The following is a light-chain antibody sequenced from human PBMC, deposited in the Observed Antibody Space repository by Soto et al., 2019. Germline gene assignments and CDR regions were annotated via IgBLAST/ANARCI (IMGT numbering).Light chain of an antibody. CDR2: GAS. Sequence: ESVLTQSPGTLSLSPGERATLSCRAIQTVTSNYLAWYQQKPGQAPRLLIHGASRRATGIPDRFSGSGSGTDFTLTISRLEAEDFAVYYCQQYGSSFQNTLGQGTRLEIK. CDR3: QQYGSSFQNT. V-gene: IGKV3-20*01. CDR1: QTVTSNY. J-gene: IGKJ5*01.